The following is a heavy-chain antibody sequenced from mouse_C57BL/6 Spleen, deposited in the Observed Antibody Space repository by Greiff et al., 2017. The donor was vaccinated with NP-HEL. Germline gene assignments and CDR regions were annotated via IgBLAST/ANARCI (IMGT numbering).Heavy chain of an antibody. Sequence: EVQRVESGGGLVKPGGSLKLSCAASGFTFSSYAMSWVRQTPEKRLEWVATISDGGSYTYYPDNVKGRFTIARDNAKNNPYLQMSHLKSEDTAVYYVARDPCYGSSYWYFDVWGKGTTVTVSS. J-gene: IGHJ1*03. V-gene: IGHV5-4*01. CDR3: ARDPCYGSSYWYFDV. CDR1: GFTFSSYA. CDR2: ISDGGSYT. D-gene: IGHD1-1*01.